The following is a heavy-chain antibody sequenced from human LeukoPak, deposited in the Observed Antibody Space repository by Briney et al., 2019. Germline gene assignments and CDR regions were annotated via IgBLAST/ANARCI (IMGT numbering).Heavy chain of an antibody. Sequence: ETSETLSLTCTVSGGSISSGDYYWSWIRQPPGKGLEWIGYIYYSGSTYYNPSLKSRVTISVDTSKNQFSLKLSSVTAADTAVYYCARAPYGSVTLDYWGQGTLVTVSS. D-gene: IGHD3-10*01. CDR2: IYYSGST. J-gene: IGHJ4*02. CDR1: GGSISSGDYY. V-gene: IGHV4-30-4*01. CDR3: ARAPYGSVTLDY.